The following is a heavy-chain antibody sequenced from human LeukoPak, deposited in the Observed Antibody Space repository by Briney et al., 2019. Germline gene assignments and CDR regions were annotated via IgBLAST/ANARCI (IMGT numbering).Heavy chain of an antibody. J-gene: IGHJ3*02. CDR3: ARGPKSWAFDI. CDR2: IYYSGST. V-gene: IGHV4-59*12. Sequence: PSETLSLTCTVSGGSISSYYWSWIRQPPGKGLEWIGYIYYSGSTNYNPSLKSRVTISVDTSKNQFSLKLSSVTAADTAVYYCARGPKSWAFDIWGQGTMVTVSS. CDR1: GGSISSYY.